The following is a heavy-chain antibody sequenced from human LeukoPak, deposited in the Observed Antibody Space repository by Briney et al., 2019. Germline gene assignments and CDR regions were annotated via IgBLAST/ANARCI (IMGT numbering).Heavy chain of an antibody. V-gene: IGHV3-66*01. CDR2: IYSGGSI. D-gene: IGHD2/OR15-2a*01. CDR3: ARDSIGGRGAFDI. Sequence: GGSLRLSCAASGFTVSSNYMTWVRQAPGKGLEWVSVIYSGGSINYADSVKGRFTISRDNSKSTLYLQMNSLTAEDTAVYYCARDSIGGRGAFDIWGQGTMVTVSS. CDR1: GFTVSSNY. J-gene: IGHJ3*02.